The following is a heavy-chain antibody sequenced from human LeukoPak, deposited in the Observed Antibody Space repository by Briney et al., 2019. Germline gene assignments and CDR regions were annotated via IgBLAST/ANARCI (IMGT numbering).Heavy chain of an antibody. Sequence: PSETLSLTCTVSGYSISSGYYWGWIRQPPGKGLEWIGSIYHSGSTYYNPSLKSRVTISVDTSKNQFSLELSSVTAADTAVYYCAKSNGYGLVDIWGQGTVVTVSS. CDR1: GYSISSGYY. V-gene: IGHV4-38-2*02. J-gene: IGHJ3*02. D-gene: IGHD3-10*01. CDR2: IYHSGST. CDR3: AKSNGYGLVDI.